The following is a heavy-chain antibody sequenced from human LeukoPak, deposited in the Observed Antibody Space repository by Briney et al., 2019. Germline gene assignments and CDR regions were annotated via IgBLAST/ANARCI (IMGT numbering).Heavy chain of an antibody. CDR1: GYTLTELS. V-gene: IGHV1-24*01. J-gene: IGHJ4*02. Sequence: ASVKVSCKVSGYTLTELSMHWVRQAPGKGLEWMGGFDPEDGETIYAQKFQGRVTMTEDTSTDTAYMELSSLRSEDTAVYYCAQKSSGWTNFDYWGQGTLVTVSS. D-gene: IGHD6-25*01. CDR2: FDPEDGET. CDR3: AQKSSGWTNFDY.